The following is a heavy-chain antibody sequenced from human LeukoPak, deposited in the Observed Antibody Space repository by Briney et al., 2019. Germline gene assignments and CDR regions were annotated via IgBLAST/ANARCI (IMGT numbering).Heavy chain of an antibody. CDR3: ARRAAVTQFDY. CDR1: GFTFSSYW. J-gene: IGHJ4*02. CDR2: INSDGSST. V-gene: IGHV3-74*01. Sequence: GGSLRLSCAASGFTFSSYWMHWVRQAPGKALVWVSRINSDGSSTSYADSVKGRFTISRDNAKNTLYLQMNSLRAEDTAVYYCARRAAVTQFDYWGQGTLVTVSS. D-gene: IGHD4-17*01.